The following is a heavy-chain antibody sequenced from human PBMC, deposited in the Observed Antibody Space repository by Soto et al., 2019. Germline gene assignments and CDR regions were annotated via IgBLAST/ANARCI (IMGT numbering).Heavy chain of an antibody. Sequence: GGSLRLSCAASGFTFSSYAMSWVRQAPGKGLEWVSAISGSGGSTYYADSVKGRFTISRDNSKNTLYLQMNSLRAEDTAVYYCAKGLGVVGGWGRINNAFGIWGQGTMVTVSS. CDR2: ISGSGGST. CDR1: GFTFSSYA. V-gene: IGHV3-23*01. CDR3: AKGLGVVGGWGRINNAFGI. D-gene: IGHD2-2*01. J-gene: IGHJ3*02.